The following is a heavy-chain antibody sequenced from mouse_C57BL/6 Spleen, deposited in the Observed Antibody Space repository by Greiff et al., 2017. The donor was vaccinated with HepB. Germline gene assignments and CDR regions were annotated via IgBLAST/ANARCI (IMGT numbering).Heavy chain of an antibody. CDR2: IDPSDSYT. CDR3: ARGGYGSRGGNYFDD. D-gene: IGHD1-1*01. Sequence: QVQLQQPGAELVKPGASVKLSCKASGYTFTSYWMQWVKQRPGQGLEWIGEIDPSDSYTNYNQKFKGKATLTVDTSSSTAYMQLSSLTSEDSAVYYCARGGYGSRGGNYFDDWGKGTTLTVSS. CDR1: GYTFTSYW. V-gene: IGHV1-50*01. J-gene: IGHJ2*01.